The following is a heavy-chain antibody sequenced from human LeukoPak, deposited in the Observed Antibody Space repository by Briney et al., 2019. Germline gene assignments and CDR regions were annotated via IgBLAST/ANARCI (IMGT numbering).Heavy chain of an antibody. J-gene: IGHJ4*02. D-gene: IGHD6-13*01. CDR3: ARHEAYSSSLDY. CDR1: GGSISSSSYY. CDR2: IYYSGST. V-gene: IGHV4-39*01. Sequence: SETLSLTCTVSGGSISSSSYYWGWIRQPPGKGLEWIGSIYYSGSTYYNPSLKSRVTISVDTSKNQFSLKLSSVTAADTAVFYCARHEAYSSSLDYWGQGTLVTVSS.